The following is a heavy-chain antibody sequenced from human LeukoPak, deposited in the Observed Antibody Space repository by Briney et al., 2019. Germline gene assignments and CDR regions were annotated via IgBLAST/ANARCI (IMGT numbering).Heavy chain of an antibody. J-gene: IGHJ4*02. V-gene: IGHV3-7*04. D-gene: IGHD3-10*01. CDR1: GFTFSSYW. CDR2: IKQAGTEK. CDR3: VRVRGDYYFDF. Sequence: GGSLRLSCAASGFTFSSYWMTWVRQAPGKGLEWVANIKQAGTEKYYVDSVKGRFTISRDNAKNSLYLQMDSLRAEDTAVYCCVRVRGDYYFDFWGQGTLVTVSS.